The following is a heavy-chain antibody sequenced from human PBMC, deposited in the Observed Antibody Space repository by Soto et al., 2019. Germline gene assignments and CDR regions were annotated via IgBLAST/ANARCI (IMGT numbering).Heavy chain of an antibody. J-gene: IGHJ4*02. V-gene: IGHV3-23*01. D-gene: IGHD3-10*01. CDR3: AKTPPSGLWFGECYFDY. Sequence: GGSLRLSCAASGFTFSSYAMSWVRQAPGKGLEWVSAISGSGGSTYYADSVKGRFTISRDNSKNTLYLQMNSLRAEDTAVYYCAKTPPSGLWFGECYFDYCGQETLVTVSS. CDR1: GFTFSSYA. CDR2: ISGSGGST.